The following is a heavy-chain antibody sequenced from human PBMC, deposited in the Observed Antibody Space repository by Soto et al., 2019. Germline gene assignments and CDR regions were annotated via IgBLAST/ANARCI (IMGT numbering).Heavy chain of an antibody. Sequence: GGSLRLSCAASGFTFSRFGMHWVRQAPGRGLEWVALVWNDGNNKNYADSVKGRFTISRDNSKNMVYLQMNSLRAEDTAVYYCAKPLGASDEYIWGSYLNWGQGNLVTVSS. V-gene: IGHV3-33*06. CDR1: GFTFSRFG. D-gene: IGHD3-16*01. CDR3: AKPLGASDEYIWGSYLN. CDR2: VWNDGNNK. J-gene: IGHJ4*02.